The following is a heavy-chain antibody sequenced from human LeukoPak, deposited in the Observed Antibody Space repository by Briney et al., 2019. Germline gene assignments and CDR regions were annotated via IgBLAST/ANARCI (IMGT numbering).Heavy chain of an antibody. CDR2: INHSGST. CDR1: GGSFSGYY. J-gene: IGHJ3*02. Sequence: SETLSLTCAVYGGSFSGYYWSWIRQPPGKGLESIGEINHSGSTNYNPSLKSRVTISVDTSKNQFSLKLSSVTAADTAVYYCATSRPHYDILTGDAFDIWGQGTMVTVSS. CDR3: ATSRPHYDILTGDAFDI. V-gene: IGHV4-34*01. D-gene: IGHD3-9*01.